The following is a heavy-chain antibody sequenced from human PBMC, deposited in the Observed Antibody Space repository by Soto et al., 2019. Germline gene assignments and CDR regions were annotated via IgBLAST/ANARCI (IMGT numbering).Heavy chain of an antibody. J-gene: IGHJ6*02. D-gene: IGHD3-10*01. Sequence: QVQLQQWGAGLLKPSETLSLTCAVYGGSFSGYYWSWIRQPPGKGLEWIGEINHSGSTNYNPSLKIRVTISVDTSKNQFSLKLSSVTAADTAVYYCASTGYGSGSAWYYYGMDVWGQGTTVTVSS. CDR1: GGSFSGYY. V-gene: IGHV4-34*01. CDR2: INHSGST. CDR3: ASTGYGSGSAWYYYGMDV.